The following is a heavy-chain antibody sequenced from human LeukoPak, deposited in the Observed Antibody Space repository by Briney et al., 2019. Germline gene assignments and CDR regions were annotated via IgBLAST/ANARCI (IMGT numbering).Heavy chain of an antibody. CDR3: ARGFTAMVNWFDP. V-gene: IGHV4-34*01. CDR1: GGSFSGYY. CDR2: INHSGST. D-gene: IGHD5-18*01. J-gene: IGHJ5*02. Sequence: PSETLSLTCAVYGGSFSGYYWSWIRQPPGKGLEWIGEINHSGSTNYNPFLKSRVTISVDTSKNQFSLKLSSVTAADTAVYYCARGFTAMVNWFDPWGQGTLVTVSS.